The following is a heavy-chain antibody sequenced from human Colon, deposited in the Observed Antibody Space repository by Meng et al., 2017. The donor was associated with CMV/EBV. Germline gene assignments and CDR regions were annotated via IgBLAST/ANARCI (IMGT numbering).Heavy chain of an antibody. V-gene: IGHV1-18*01. Sequence: ASVKVSCKTSGLTFGSSAISWVRQAPGQGPEWMGWISPYSGQTESAQKFQGRVTLTTDTSTSTAYMDLRSLRSDDTAVYYCVRSLDDASGQFRDYWGQGTPVTVSS. CDR1: GLTFGSSA. CDR2: ISPYSGQT. J-gene: IGHJ4*02. D-gene: IGHD3-3*01. CDR3: VRSLDDASGQFRDY.